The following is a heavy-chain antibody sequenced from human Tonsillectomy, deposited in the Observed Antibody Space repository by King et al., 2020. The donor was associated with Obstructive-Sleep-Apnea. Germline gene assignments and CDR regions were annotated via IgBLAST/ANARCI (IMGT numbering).Heavy chain of an antibody. CDR1: GFTLDDYA. D-gene: IGHD6-13*01. CDR2: IGWNSGSI. Sequence: VQLVESGGNLVQPGRSLRLSCAASGFTLDDYAMQWVRPAPGKGREWVSGIGWNSGSIGYADSVKGRFTISRDNAKNSLYLQMKSLRAEDTALYYCAKGDSSSWYGYSDYWGQGTLVTVSS. V-gene: IGHV3-9*01. CDR3: AKGDSSSWYGYSDY. J-gene: IGHJ4*02.